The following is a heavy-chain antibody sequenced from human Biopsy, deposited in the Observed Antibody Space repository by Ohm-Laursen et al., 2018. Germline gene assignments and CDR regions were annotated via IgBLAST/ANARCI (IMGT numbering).Heavy chain of an antibody. J-gene: IGHJ4*02. Sequence: SGTLSLTCTVSGVSIYSSYWSWIRQAPGQGLVWIGFISNSGNTYYNPFLRSRVTISADTSKNQFSLMLSSVTVAVSAVFYCERRGSGGRSFDYWGQGSLVTVSS. V-gene: IGHV4-59*08. CDR1: GVSIYSSY. CDR3: ERRGSGGRSFDY. CDR2: ISNSGNT. D-gene: IGHD2-15*01.